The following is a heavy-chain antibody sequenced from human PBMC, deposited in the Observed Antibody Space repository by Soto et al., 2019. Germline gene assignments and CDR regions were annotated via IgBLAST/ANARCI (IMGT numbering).Heavy chain of an antibody. D-gene: IGHD6-13*01. V-gene: IGHV3-64*01. CDR1: GFTFSSYA. CDR2: ISSNGGST. Sequence: PGGSLRLSCAASGFTFSSYAMHWVRQAPGKGLEYVSAISSNGGSTYYANSVKGRFTISRDNSKNTLYLQMNSLRAEDTAVYYCAKVLVGAGTDYWGQGTLVTVS. CDR3: AKVLVGAGTDY. J-gene: IGHJ4*02.